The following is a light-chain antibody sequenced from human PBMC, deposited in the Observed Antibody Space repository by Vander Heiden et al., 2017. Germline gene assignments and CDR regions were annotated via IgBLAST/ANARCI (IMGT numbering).Light chain of an antibody. CDR1: QSISSY. J-gene: IGKJ1*01. V-gene: IGKV1-39*01. Sequence: DIQMTQSPSSLSASVGDRVTITCRASQSISSYLNWYQQKPGKAPKLLIYAASSLQSGVPSRFSGSGSGTDFTHTISSLQPEDFATYYCQQCDSNAPTFGQGTKVEIK. CDR3: QQCDSNAPT. CDR2: AAS.